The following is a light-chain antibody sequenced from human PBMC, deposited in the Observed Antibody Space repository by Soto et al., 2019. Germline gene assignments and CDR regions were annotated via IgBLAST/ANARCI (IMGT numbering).Light chain of an antibody. CDR1: QGISSY. CDR2: DAS. CDR3: QQSYSTPPEAWT. J-gene: IGKJ1*01. Sequence: DIQLTQSPSFLSASVGDRVTITCRASQGISSYLAWYQQKPGKAPKLLIFDASTLQSGVPPRFSGSGSGTEFTLTISSLQPDDFATYYCQQSYSTPPEAWTFGQGTKVDIK. V-gene: IGKV1-9*01.